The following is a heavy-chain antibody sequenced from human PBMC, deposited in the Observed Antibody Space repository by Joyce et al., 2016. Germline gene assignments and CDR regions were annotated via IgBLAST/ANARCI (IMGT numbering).Heavy chain of an antibody. V-gene: IGHV1-2*06. CDR1: GYSFADYY. J-gene: IGHJ5*02. D-gene: IGHD1-7*01. Sequence: QVHLVQSGAEVKKPGASVKVSCKASGYSFADYYIHWLRQAPGQGLEWMGRINPSIHCTNYAQKLLGRVTMTSDTSISTAYLELTSLKSDDTAVYYCARSGRAWMNYFDPWGQGTLVTVSS. CDR3: ARSGRAWMNYFDP. CDR2: INPSIHCT.